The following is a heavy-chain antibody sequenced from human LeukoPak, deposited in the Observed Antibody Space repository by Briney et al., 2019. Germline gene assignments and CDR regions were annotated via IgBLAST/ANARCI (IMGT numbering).Heavy chain of an antibody. Sequence: GGSLRLSCAASGFTFSSYAMSWVRQAPGKGLEWVSAISGSGGSTYYADSVKGRFTISRDNSKNTLYLQMNCLRAEDTAVYYCAKDGGYSYGAFDYWGQGTLVTVSS. CDR1: GFTFSSYA. D-gene: IGHD5-18*01. CDR3: AKDGGYSYGAFDY. CDR2: ISGSGGST. J-gene: IGHJ4*02. V-gene: IGHV3-23*01.